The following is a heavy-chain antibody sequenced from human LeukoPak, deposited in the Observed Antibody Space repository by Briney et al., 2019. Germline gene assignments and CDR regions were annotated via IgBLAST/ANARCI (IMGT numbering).Heavy chain of an antibody. CDR2: MNPNSGNT. D-gene: IGHD3-16*01. CDR1: GYTFTNYD. V-gene: IGHV1-8*03. CDR3: ARAPSWGGLTSGSYYFDY. J-gene: IGHJ4*02. Sequence: ASVKVSCKASGYTFTNYDINWVRQATGQGLEWMGWMNPNSGNTGYAQKFRGRVTITRNTSISTAYMELSSLRSDDTAVYFCARAPSWGGLTSGSYYFDYWGQGALVTVSS.